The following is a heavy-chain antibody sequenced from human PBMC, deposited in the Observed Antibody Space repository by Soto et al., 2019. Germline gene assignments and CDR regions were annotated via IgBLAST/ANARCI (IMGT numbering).Heavy chain of an antibody. CDR1: GGTFSSYA. Sequence: QVQLVQSGAEVKKPGSSVKVSCKASGGTFSSYAISWVRQAPGQGLEWMGGIIPIFGTANYAQKFQGRVPITADESTSTAYMELSSLRSEDTAVYYCASFQGSSSSNYYYYGMDVWGQGTTVTVSS. J-gene: IGHJ6*02. CDR3: ASFQGSSSSNYYYYGMDV. CDR2: IIPIFGTA. D-gene: IGHD6-6*01. V-gene: IGHV1-69*01.